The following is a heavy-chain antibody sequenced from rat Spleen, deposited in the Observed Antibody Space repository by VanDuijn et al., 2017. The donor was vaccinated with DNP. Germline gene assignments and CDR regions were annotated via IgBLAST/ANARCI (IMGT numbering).Heavy chain of an antibody. V-gene: IGHV5-31*01. J-gene: IGHJ4*01. Sequence: EVQLVESGGDLVQPGRSLKLSCVASGFTFSYYCMAWIRQVPGKGLEWIASITSGSGTTSYPDSVEGRFTISRDNAIRTLYLQMNRLRSEDMATYYCARVLRVPYAMDVWGQGTSVTVSS. CDR3: ARVLRVPYAMDV. D-gene: IGHD1-6*01. CDR1: GFTFSYYC. CDR2: ITSGSGTT.